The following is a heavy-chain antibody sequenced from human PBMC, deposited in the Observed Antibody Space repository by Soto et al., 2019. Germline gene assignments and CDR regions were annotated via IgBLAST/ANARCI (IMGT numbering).Heavy chain of an antibody. V-gene: IGHV4-59*01. CDR1: GDSTSNYY. CDR3: ACLRGKRGSLIDY. CDR2: ISYSGNT. D-gene: IGHD2-15*01. J-gene: IGHJ4*02. Sequence: PSETLSLTCIISGDSTSNYYWSWIRQSPGKGLEWIGYISYSGNTNYNPSLKSRVTISVDTSKDQLSLKVTSVTAADTAMYYCACLRGKRGSLIDYWGQGTQVTAPQ.